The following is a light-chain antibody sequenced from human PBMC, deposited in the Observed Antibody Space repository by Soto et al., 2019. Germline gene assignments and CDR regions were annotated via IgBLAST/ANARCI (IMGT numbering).Light chain of an antibody. CDR1: SSNIGTNY. V-gene: IGLV1-47*02. CDR3: ATWDDSLRGRL. Sequence: QSVLTQPPSASGTPGQRVTISCSGSSSNIGTNYVYWYQQVPGTAPKLLIYSNNQRPSGVPDRFSGSKSGTSASLAIRGLRSEDEADYYCATWDDSLRGRLFGGGTKLTVL. J-gene: IGLJ3*02. CDR2: SNN.